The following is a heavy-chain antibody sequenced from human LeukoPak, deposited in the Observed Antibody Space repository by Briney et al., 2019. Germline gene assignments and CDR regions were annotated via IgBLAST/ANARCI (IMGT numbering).Heavy chain of an antibody. Sequence: ETLSLTCAVYGGSFSGYYWSWIRQPPGKGLEWIGEINHSGSTNYNPSLKSRVTISVDTSKYQFSLKLSSVTAADTAVYYCARGGRELRWVLVNYYGMDVWGQGTTVTVSS. CDR2: INHSGST. D-gene: IGHD1-26*01. CDR1: GGSFSGYY. V-gene: IGHV4-34*01. CDR3: ARGGRELRWVLVNYYGMDV. J-gene: IGHJ6*02.